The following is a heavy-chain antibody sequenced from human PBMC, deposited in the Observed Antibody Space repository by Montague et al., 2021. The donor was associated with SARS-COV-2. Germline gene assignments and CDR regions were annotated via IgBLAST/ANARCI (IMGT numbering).Heavy chain of an antibody. CDR1: GGSITNNIDY. V-gene: IGHV4-39*02. D-gene: IGHD3-22*01. Sequence: SETLSLTCTVSGGSITNNIDYWAWIRQPPGKGLEWIGSIYYTGNTYYNPSLKSRVTISVVTPKNHFTLKLSSVTAAETAVCYCARLKRYFDSSGSPSAFDFWGQGTKVTVSS. CDR3: ARLKRYFDSSGSPSAFDF. CDR2: IYYTGNT. J-gene: IGHJ3*01.